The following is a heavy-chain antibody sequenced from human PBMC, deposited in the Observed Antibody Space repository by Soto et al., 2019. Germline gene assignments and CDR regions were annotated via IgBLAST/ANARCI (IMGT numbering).Heavy chain of an antibody. CDR1: GGSISSYY. Sequence: SETLSLTCTVSGGSISSYYWSWIRQPPGKGLEWIGYIYYSGSTNYNPSLKSRVTISVDTSKNQFSLKLSSVTAADTAVYYCARVGRGERDYYYMDVWGQGTTVTVSS. CDR3: ARVGRGERDYYYMDV. V-gene: IGHV4-59*01. D-gene: IGHD3-16*01. CDR2: IYYSGST. J-gene: IGHJ6*03.